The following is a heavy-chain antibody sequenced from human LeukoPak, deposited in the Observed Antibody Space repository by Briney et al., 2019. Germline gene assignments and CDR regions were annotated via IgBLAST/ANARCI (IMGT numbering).Heavy chain of an antibody. CDR3: ARDPIVGAKGNWFDP. J-gene: IGHJ5*02. CDR1: GFTFSRHA. D-gene: IGHD1-26*01. CDR2: ISKDGNIK. V-gene: IGHV3-30-3*01. Sequence: PGGSLRLSCAASGFTFSRHAIHWVRQAPGKGLYWVALISKDGNIKFYTDSVKGRFTISRDNSRNTLYLQMNNLRPEDTGVYYCARDPIVGAKGNWFDPWGQGTLVPVSS.